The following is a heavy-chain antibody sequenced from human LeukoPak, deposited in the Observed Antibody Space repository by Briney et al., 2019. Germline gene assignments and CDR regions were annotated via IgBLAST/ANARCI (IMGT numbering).Heavy chain of an antibody. CDR3: ARLSANSSAYFFDY. D-gene: IGHD3-22*01. J-gene: IGHJ4*02. Sequence: PGGSLRLSCAASGFTVGSNYMSWVRQAPGKGLEWVSTIYRGGSTNYADSVKGRFTISRDTSKNTLYLQMNSLRAEDTAVYYCARLSANSSAYFFDYWGQGTLVTVSS. V-gene: IGHV3-66*04. CDR1: GFTVGSNY. CDR2: IYRGGST.